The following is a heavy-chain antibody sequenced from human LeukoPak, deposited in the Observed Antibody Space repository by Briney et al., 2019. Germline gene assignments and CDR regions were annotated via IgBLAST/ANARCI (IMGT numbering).Heavy chain of an antibody. CDR1: GGSFSGYY. J-gene: IGHJ4*02. Sequence: PSETLSLTCAVSGGSFSGYYWSWIRQPPGKGLEWIGEINHSGSTNYNPSLKSRVTISVDTSKNQFSLKLSSVTAADTAVYYCARRLAGFDYWGQGTLVTVSS. CDR3: ARRLAGFDY. V-gene: IGHV4-34*01. CDR2: INHSGST.